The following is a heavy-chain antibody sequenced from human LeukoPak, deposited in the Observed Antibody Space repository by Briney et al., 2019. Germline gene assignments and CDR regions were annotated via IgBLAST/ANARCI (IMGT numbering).Heavy chain of an antibody. V-gene: IGHV3-7*01. CDR2: IKEDGSET. D-gene: IGHD5-24*01. J-gene: IGHJ4*02. Sequence: GESLRLSCAASGFTFKKYWMNWVRQVPGKGLECLANIKEDGSETYYADSVKGRFTISRDNPKNLLFLQVNSLRVEDTAVYYCARETPRRGETRDGYRWGQGTLVTVSS. CDR3: ARETPRRGETRDGYR. CDR1: GFTFKKYW.